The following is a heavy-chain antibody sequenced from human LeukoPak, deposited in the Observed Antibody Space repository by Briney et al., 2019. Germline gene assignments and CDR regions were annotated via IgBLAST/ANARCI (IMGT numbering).Heavy chain of an antibody. Sequence: ASVKVSCKASGYTFTGYYMHWVRQATGQGLEWMGWMNPNSGNTGYAQKFQGRVTMTRNTSISTAYMELSSLRSEDTAVYYCARGGSYDFWSGYYPNFDYWGQGTLVTVSS. CDR1: GYTFTGYY. CDR2: MNPNSGNT. V-gene: IGHV1-8*02. J-gene: IGHJ4*02. CDR3: ARGGSYDFWSGYYPNFDY. D-gene: IGHD3-3*01.